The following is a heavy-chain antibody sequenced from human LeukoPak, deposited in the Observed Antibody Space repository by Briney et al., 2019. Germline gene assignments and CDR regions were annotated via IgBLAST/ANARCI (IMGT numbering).Heavy chain of an antibody. D-gene: IGHD6-13*01. J-gene: IGHJ4*02. CDR3: ARAPAAAGTGDYFDY. CDR2: IYHSGST. V-gene: IGHV4-38-2*02. Sequence: SETLSLTCTVSGYSISSGYYWGWIRQPPGKGLEWIGSIYHSGSTYYNPSLKSRVTISVDTSKNQFSLKLSSVTAADTAVYYCARAPAAAGTGDYFDYWGQGTLVTVSS. CDR1: GYSISSGYY.